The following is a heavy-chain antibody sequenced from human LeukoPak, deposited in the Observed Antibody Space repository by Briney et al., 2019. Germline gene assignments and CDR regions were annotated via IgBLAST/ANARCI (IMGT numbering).Heavy chain of an antibody. CDR2: IRSSRCSYI. D-gene: IGHD6-13*01. Sequence: GGTQRLPHAASGFTLHSYCLHWVRQAPAKGLEGVSSIRSSRCSYIYYAASVKGRFTISRDNAKNSLYLQMNSLRAEDTAVYYCARDGLGAAAGPGSYYYYGMDVWGQGTTVTVSS. V-gene: IGHV3-21*01. J-gene: IGHJ6*02. CDR3: ARDGLGAAAGPGSYYYYGMDV. CDR1: GFTLHSYC.